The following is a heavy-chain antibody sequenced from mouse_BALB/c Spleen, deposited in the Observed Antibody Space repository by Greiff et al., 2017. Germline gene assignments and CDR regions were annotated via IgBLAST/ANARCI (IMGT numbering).Heavy chain of an antibody. D-gene: IGHD1-2*01. V-gene: IGHV5-17*02. CDR2: ISSGSSTI. CDR1: GFTFSSFG. J-gene: IGHJ4*01. CDR3: ARCGYYGYYAMDY. Sequence: EVQVVESGGGLVQPGGSRKLSCAASGFTFSSFGMHWVRQAPEKGLEWVAYISSGSSTIYYADTVKGRFTISRDNPKNTLFLQMTSLRSEDTAMYYCARCGYYGYYAMDYWGQGTSVTVSA.